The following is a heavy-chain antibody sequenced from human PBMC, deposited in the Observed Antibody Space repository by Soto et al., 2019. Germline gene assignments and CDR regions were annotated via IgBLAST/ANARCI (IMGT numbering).Heavy chain of an antibody. D-gene: IGHD3-16*01. V-gene: IGHV4-59*01. J-gene: IGHJ5*01. Sequence: SETLSLTCTVSGGSINSYYWSWIRQPPGKGLEWIAYIYNNGTTNSNPSLKSRVTISLDTSKNQFSLKLTSVTAADTAVYYCTRGHWALDSWAQGTLVTVSS. CDR2: IYNNGTT. CDR1: GGSINSYY. CDR3: TRGHWALDS.